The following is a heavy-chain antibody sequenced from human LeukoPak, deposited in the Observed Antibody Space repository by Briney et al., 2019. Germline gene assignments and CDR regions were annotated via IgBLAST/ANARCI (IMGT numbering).Heavy chain of an antibody. V-gene: IGHV4-59*01. J-gene: IGHJ4*02. CDR3: AREEALGSGSFDY. CDR1: GGSISTYF. D-gene: IGHD1-26*01. Sequence: PSETLSLTCTVSGGSISTYFWSWIRQPPGKGLEWIGYIYYSGSTNYNPSLKSRVTISVDTSKNQFSLKLGSVTAADTAVYYCAREEALGSGSFDYWGQGTLVTVSS. CDR2: IYYSGST.